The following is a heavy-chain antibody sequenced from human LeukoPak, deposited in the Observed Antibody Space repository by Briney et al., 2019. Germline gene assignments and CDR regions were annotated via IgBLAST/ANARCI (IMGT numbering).Heavy chain of an antibody. D-gene: IGHD1-26*01. V-gene: IGHV5-51*01. CDR1: GYSFTSYC. CDR3: GMSGDRVPLQDDVFDV. Sequence: GESLRISCKVSGYSFTSYCIGWVRQMPGKGLEWMGIIYPGNSGPTYSPSFQGQVTISVDKSINTAYLQWSSLQASDTAMYYCGMSGDRVPLQDDVFDVWGQGTMVTVST. J-gene: IGHJ3*01. CDR2: IYPGNSGP.